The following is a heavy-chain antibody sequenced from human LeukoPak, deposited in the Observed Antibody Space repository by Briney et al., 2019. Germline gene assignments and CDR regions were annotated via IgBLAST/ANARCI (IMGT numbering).Heavy chain of an antibody. CDR3: ARYQPYGDLFDY. CDR1: GYTFTSYA. Sequence: ASVKVSCKASGYTFTSYAMHWVRQAPGQRLEWMGWINAGNGNTKYSQKFQGRVIITRDTSASTAYMELSSLRSEDTAVYYCARYQPYGDLFDYWGQGTLVTVSS. J-gene: IGHJ4*02. D-gene: IGHD4-17*01. CDR2: INAGNGNT. V-gene: IGHV1-3*01.